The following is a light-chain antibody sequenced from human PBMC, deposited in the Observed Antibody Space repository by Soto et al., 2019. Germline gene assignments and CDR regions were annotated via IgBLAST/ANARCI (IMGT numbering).Light chain of an antibody. CDR3: QQANSFPHT. J-gene: IGKJ4*01. Sequence: DIQMTQSPSSVSASIGDRVTITCRASPGINNWLAWYQQTPGKAPKLLIYATSTLQSGVPSRFSGSGSGTEFTLTISSLQPEDFATYYCQQANSFPHTVGGGTKVEIK. CDR1: PGINNW. V-gene: IGKV1-12*01. CDR2: ATS.